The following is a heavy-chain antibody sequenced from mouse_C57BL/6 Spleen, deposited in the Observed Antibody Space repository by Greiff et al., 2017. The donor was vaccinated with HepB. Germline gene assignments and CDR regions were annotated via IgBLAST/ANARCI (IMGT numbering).Heavy chain of an antibody. CDR1: GYTFTDYN. J-gene: IGHJ2*01. CDR3: ARDYYGSSNYFDY. Sequence: EVHLVESGPELVKPGASVKMSCKASGYTFTDYNMHWVKQSHGKSLEWIGYINPNNGGTSYNQKFKGKATLTVNKSSSTAYMELRSLTSEDSAVYYCARDYYGSSNYFDYWGQGTTLTVSS. D-gene: IGHD1-1*01. V-gene: IGHV1-22*01. CDR2: INPNNGGT.